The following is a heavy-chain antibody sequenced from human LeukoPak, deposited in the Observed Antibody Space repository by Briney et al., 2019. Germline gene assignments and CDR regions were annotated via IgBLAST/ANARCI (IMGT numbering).Heavy chain of an antibody. J-gene: IGHJ4*02. D-gene: IGHD5-24*01. CDR2: IYPGDSDT. CDR3: ARHGRRDGYNYDY. V-gene: IGHV5-51*01. CDR1: GYSFTSYW. Sequence: GSLKISCKGSGYSFTSYWIGWVRQMPGKGLEWMGIIYPGDSDTRYSPSFQGQVTISADKSITTAYLQWSSLKASDTAMYYCARHGRRDGYNYDYWGQGTLVTVSS.